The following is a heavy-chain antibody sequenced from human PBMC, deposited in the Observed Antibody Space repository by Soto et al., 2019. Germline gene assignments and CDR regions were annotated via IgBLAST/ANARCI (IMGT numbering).Heavy chain of an antibody. J-gene: IGHJ4*02. Sequence: QVQVVESGGGVVQPGRSLRLSCAASGFTFSNYGIHWVRQAPGKGLEWVATISYDGSNKYYADPVKGRFTSSRDSSKNTLYLQMNSLRAEDTAVYHCAKDSGSGSYNFDYWGQGTLVTVSS. CDR3: AKDSGSGSYNFDY. V-gene: IGHV3-30*18. CDR2: ISYDGSNK. CDR1: GFTFSNYG. D-gene: IGHD3-10*01.